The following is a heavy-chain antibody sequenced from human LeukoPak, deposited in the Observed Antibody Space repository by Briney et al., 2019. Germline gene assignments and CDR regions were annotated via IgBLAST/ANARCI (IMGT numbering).Heavy chain of an antibody. Sequence: GGSLRLSCAASGFTFSRYWITGVRQAPGKGLEWVANIKQDGSEKDYVDSVKGRFTISRDNAESSLYLQMNSLRAEDTAVYYCAKLRDDYWGQGTLVTVSS. CDR1: GFTFSRYW. CDR2: IKQDGSEK. CDR3: AKLRDDY. J-gene: IGHJ4*02. V-gene: IGHV3-7*01.